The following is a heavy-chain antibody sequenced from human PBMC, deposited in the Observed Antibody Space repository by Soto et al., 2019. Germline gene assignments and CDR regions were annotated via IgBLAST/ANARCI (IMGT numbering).Heavy chain of an antibody. Sequence: WTWIRQSPGKGLEWIGEISHSGSTNYNPSLKSRITISADTSKNQFSLRLISVTAADTAVYFCGRGVVIVPAAVLWDGVDDYYYTDVWGKGTTVTV. D-gene: IGHD2-2*01. CDR3: GRGVVIVPAAVLWDGVDDYYYTDV. V-gene: IGHV4-34*01. J-gene: IGHJ6*03. CDR2: ISHSGST.